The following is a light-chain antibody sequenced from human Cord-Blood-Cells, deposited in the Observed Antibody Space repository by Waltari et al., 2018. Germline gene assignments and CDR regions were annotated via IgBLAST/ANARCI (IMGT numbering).Light chain of an antibody. CDR1: SSDVGSSNL. CDR2: EGS. Sequence: SALTQPAPVSWSPRQSIPISSPGTSSDVGSSNLVSWYQQHPGKAPKLMIYEGSKRPSGVSNRFSGSKSGNTASLTISGLQAEDEADYYCCSYAGSSTWVFGGGTKLTVL. CDR3: CSYAGSSTWV. J-gene: IGLJ3*02. V-gene: IGLV2-23*01.